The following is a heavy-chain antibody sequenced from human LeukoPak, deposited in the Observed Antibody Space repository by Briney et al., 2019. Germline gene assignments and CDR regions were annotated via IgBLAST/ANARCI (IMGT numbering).Heavy chain of an antibody. CDR3: AKDMYDYDSSGYFPN. V-gene: IGHV3-30*18. CDR1: GLPFSSFG. J-gene: IGHJ4*02. D-gene: IGHD3-22*01. Sequence: GGPRNLSCEASGLPFSSFGRPWFGQAPGKWRGGGQVISYDGSDKYYSDSVKGRFTISRDNSRNKLYLQMNSLRAEDTAVYYCAKDMYDYDSSGYFPNWGQGTLVTVSS. CDR2: ISYDGSDK.